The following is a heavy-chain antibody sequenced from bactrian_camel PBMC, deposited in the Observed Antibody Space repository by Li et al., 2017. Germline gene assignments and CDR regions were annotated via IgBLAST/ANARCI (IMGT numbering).Heavy chain of an antibody. J-gene: IGHJ4*01. CDR1: GFADSSGC. D-gene: IGHD5*01. CDR2: LYGGST. V-gene: IGHV3S55*01. Sequence: HVQLVESGGGSVQAGGSLRLSCVVSGFADSSGCMGWWRRAPGKQREAVAGLYGGSTYYDEAVKGRFTISRDGDNNMLYLQMNNLQPEDTAMYYCAIDIDGLCFLLGGGRWPRFRDYGQGTQVTVS.